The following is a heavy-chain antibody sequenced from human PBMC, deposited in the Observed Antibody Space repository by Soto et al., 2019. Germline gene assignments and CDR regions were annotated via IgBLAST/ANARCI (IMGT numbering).Heavy chain of an antibody. CDR2: IKEDGSEK. CDR1: GFTFSNYW. Sequence: EVQLVESGGGLVQPGGSLRLSCAASGFTFSNYWMSWVRQAPGKGLEWVANIKEDGSEKYYVDSVKGRFTISRDNAKNSLYLQMNSLRADDTAVYYCVRVGRLGGYWGQGTLVTVSS. V-gene: IGHV3-7*03. CDR3: VRVGRLGGY. J-gene: IGHJ4*02. D-gene: IGHD3-16*01.